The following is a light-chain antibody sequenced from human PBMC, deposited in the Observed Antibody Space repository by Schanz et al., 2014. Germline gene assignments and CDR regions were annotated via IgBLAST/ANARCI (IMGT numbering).Light chain of an antibody. CDR2: SDN. V-gene: IGLV1-44*01. CDR3: ATWDDNLEGWV. J-gene: IGLJ3*02. Sequence: QSVLTQPPSVSGPPGQRVTISCSGSNTNVGSDSVHWFRQDPGEAPKLLIFSDNQRPSGVPDRVSGSRSGSSASLSISELQSGDEADYYCATWDDNLEGWVFGGGTKLTVL. CDR1: NTNVGSDS.